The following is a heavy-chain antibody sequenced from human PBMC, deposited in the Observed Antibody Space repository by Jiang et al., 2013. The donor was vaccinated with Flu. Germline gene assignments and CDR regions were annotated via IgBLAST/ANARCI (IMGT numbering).Heavy chain of an antibody. CDR1: GYTFTRYA. CDR2: INSGNGDT. Sequence: SGAEVKKPGASVKVSCKASGYTFTRYAMHWVRQAPGQRLEWMGWINSGNGDTKYSQKFQGRVTITRDTSASTAFLELSSLRSEDTALYYCATLSWSDNWFDPWGQGTLVTVSS. V-gene: IGHV1-3*01. J-gene: IGHJ5*02. CDR3: ATLSWSDNWFDP. D-gene: IGHD6-13*01.